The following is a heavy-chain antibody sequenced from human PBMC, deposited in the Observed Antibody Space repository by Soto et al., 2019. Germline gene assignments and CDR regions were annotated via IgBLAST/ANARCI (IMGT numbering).Heavy chain of an antibody. CDR2: ISYDGTEE. J-gene: IGHJ4*01. Sequence: LRLSCAASGFTFSSFGMHWVRQAPGKGLEWVAVISYDGTEEKYADSVKGRATVSRDNSKNTVYLQMNRLRGDDSAIYYCAKGRFDIVTISPFDHWGQGTLVTVSS. D-gene: IGHD3-3*02. CDR1: GFTFSSFG. CDR3: AKGRFDIVTISPFDH. V-gene: IGHV3-30*18.